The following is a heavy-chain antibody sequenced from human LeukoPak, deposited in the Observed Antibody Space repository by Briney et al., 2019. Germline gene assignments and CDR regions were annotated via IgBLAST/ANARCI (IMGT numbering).Heavy chain of an antibody. Sequence: ASVKVSCKASGYTFTGYYMHWVRQAPGQGLEWMGWINPNSGGTNYAQKFQGRVTMTRDTSISTAYMELSRLRSDDTAVYYCARAGGPYCSSTSCSPRFDPWGQGTLVTVSS. CDR1: GYTFTGYY. CDR3: ARAGGPYCSSTSCSPRFDP. V-gene: IGHV1-2*02. CDR2: INPNSGGT. J-gene: IGHJ5*02. D-gene: IGHD2-2*01.